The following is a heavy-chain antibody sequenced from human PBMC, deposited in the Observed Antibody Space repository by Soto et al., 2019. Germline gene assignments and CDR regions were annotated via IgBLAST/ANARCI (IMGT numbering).Heavy chain of an antibody. CDR1: GFTFSDYS. CDR3: AKRATTVPTPGNYFDC. D-gene: IGHD2-15*01. CDR2: LTPAGTT. V-gene: IGHV3-23*01. J-gene: IGHJ4*02. Sequence: GGSLRLSCAASGFTFSDYSMTWVRQAPGRGLEWVSTLTPAGTTFYADSVKGRFTISRDNYRNTLSLQMYNLRAEDTARYYCAKRATTVPTPGNYFDCWGQGTLVTVSS.